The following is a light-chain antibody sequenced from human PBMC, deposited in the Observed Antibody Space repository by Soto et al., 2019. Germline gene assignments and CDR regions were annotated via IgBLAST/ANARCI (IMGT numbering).Light chain of an antibody. V-gene: IGLV4-60*02. CDR1: SGHSSYI. J-gene: IGLJ3*02. CDR3: ENWASNTHGV. Sequence: QSVLTQSSSASASLGSSVKLTCTLNSGHSSYIIAWHQQQPGKAPRSLMILEGSGSYNTGSVVPPRFSGYSSGADRYLTISHLHFEDEADYYCENWASNTHGVFGGGTKLTVL. CDR2: LEGSGSY.